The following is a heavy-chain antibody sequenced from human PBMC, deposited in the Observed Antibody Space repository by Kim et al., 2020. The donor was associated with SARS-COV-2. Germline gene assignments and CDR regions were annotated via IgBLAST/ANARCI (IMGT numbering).Heavy chain of an antibody. Sequence: GGSLRLSCAASGFTFSSYAMSWVRQAPGKGLEWVSAISGSGGSTYYADSVKGRFTISRDNPKNTLYLQMNSLRAEDTAGYYCAKKRGYSSSWEDFDYWGQGTLVNVSS. J-gene: IGHJ4*02. CDR2: ISGSGGST. CDR1: GFTFSSYA. CDR3: AKKRGYSSSWEDFDY. D-gene: IGHD6-13*01. V-gene: IGHV3-23*01.